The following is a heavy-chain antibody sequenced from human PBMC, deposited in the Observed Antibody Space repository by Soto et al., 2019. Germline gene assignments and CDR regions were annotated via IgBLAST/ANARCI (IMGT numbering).Heavy chain of an antibody. D-gene: IGHD6-19*01. CDR2: ISYDGSNK. V-gene: IGHV3-30*03. Sequence: GGSLRLSCAASGFTFSSYGMHWVRQAPGKGLEWVAVISYDGSNKYYADSVKGRFTISRDNSKNTLYLQMNSLRAEDTAVYYCARRPVAGTAGVDYWGQGTVLTVSS. J-gene: IGHJ4*02. CDR3: ARRPVAGTAGVDY. CDR1: GFTFSSYG.